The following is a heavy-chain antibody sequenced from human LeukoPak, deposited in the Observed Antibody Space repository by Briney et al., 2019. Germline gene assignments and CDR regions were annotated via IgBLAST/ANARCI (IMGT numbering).Heavy chain of an antibody. J-gene: IGHJ4*02. CDR1: GFTLSTYW. D-gene: IGHD2-2*01. V-gene: IGHV3-74*01. CDR3: ARVGVGMYHFDH. Sequence: GGSLRFSCAASGFTLSTYWMHWVRQAPGKGLVWVSRINPDGSTTTYADSVEGRFTNSRDNAKNTLYLQMSSLRAEDTAVYYCARVGVGMYHFDHWGQGTLVTVSS. CDR2: INPDGSTT.